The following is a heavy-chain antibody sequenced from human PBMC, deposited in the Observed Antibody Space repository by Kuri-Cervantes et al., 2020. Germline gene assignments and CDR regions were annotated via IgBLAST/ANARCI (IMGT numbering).Heavy chain of an antibody. V-gene: IGHV1-58*01. CDR3: ARSTTPYCSSTSCRNYYYYYYMDV. J-gene: IGHJ6*03. D-gene: IGHD2-2*01. Sequence: SVKVSCKASGFTFTSSAVQWVRQARGQRLEWIGWIVVGSGNTNYAQKFQERVTMTTDTSTSTAYMELRSLRSDDTAVYYCARSTTPYCSSTSCRNYYYYYYMDVWGKGTTVTVSS. CDR2: IVVGSGNT. CDR1: GFTFTSSA.